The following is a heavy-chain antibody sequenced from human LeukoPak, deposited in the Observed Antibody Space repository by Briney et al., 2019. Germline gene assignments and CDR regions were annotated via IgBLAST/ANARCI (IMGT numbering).Heavy chain of an antibody. J-gene: IGHJ4*02. D-gene: IGHD3-16*01. Sequence: PGGSLRLSCAASGFTVSSYGMHWVRQAPGKGLEWVAVISYDGSNKYYADSVKGRFTISRDNSKNTLYLQMNSLRAEDTAVYYCAKDLQGGAFDYWGQGTLVTVSS. V-gene: IGHV3-30*18. CDR2: ISYDGSNK. CDR1: GFTVSSYG. CDR3: AKDLQGGAFDY.